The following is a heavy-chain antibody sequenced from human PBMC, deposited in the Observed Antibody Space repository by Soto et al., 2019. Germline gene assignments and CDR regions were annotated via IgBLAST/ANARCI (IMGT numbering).Heavy chain of an antibody. D-gene: IGHD1-26*01. V-gene: IGHV1-3*01. CDR1: GYRFTSYA. J-gene: IGHJ5*02. CDR3: ARDVKGAAFAP. Sequence: GAPAEVSCTACGYRFTSYAIPLVRQAPGQRLEWXGWXXAXXXXXKXXXKFQGRVTITRDTSASTAYMELSSLRSEDTSVYNWARDVKGAAFAPWGHGTLVPVS. CDR2: XXAXXXXX.